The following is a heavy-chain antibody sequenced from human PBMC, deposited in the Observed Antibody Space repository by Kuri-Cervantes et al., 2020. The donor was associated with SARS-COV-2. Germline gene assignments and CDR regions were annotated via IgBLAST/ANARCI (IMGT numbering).Heavy chain of an antibody. CDR2: IYYSGST. CDR1: GGSISSHY. D-gene: IGHD2-2*01. Sequence: GSLRLSCTVSGGSISSHYWSWIRQPPGKGLEWIGYIYYSGSTNYNPSLKSRVTISVDTSKNQFSLKLSSVTAADTAVYYCAGYCSSTSCYGRYFDYWGQGTLVTVSS. V-gene: IGHV4-59*08. J-gene: IGHJ4*02. CDR3: AGYCSSTSCYGRYFDY.